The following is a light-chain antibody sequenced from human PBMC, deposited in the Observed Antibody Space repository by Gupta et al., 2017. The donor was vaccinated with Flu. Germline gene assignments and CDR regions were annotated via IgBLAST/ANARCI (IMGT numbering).Light chain of an antibody. V-gene: IGLV3-21*03. J-gene: IGLJ1*01. CDR1: KVGSKS. CDR3: QESDSTSDHQV. CDR2: DDS. Sequence: KTIRISGSGNKVGSKSLLCDQQKTGQAPVLLVYDDSGRHSGIPERFSGTNSATTATITNTRVEAGDEADYYCQESDSTSDHQVFGGGTKRTVL.